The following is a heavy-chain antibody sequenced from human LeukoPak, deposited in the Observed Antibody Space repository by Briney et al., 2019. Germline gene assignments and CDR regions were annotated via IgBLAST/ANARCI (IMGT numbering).Heavy chain of an antibody. CDR1: GYSFTSYW. Sequence: ESLKITCKGSGYSFTSYWIGWVRQMPGKGLEWMGIIYPGDSDTRYSPSFQGQVTISADKSISTAYLQWSSLKASDTAMYYCARQGALALTYSDYWGQGTLVTVSS. CDR2: IYPGDSDT. V-gene: IGHV5-51*01. D-gene: IGHD1-26*01. J-gene: IGHJ4*02. CDR3: ARQGALALTYSDY.